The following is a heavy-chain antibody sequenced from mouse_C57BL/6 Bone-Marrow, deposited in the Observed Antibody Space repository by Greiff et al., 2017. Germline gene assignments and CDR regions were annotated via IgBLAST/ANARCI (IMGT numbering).Heavy chain of an antibody. D-gene: IGHD1-1*01. V-gene: IGHV5-12*01. J-gene: IGHJ4*01. Sequence: EVQLVESGGGLVQPGGSLKLSCAASGFTFSDYYMYWVRQTPEKSLAWVAYISNGGGSTYYPATVKGRFTISRDNATNTLYLQMSRLTSEDTAMYYCERQASFITTHYAMDDWGQGTSVTVSA. CDR1: GFTFSDYY. CDR3: ERQASFITTHYAMDD. CDR2: ISNGGGST.